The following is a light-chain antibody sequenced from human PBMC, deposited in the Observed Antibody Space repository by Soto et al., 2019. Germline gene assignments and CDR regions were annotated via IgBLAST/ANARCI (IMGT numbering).Light chain of an antibody. Sequence: DIVMTQSPLSLPVTPGEPASISCRSSQSLLHSNGYNYLDWYLQKPGQSPQLLIYLGSNRASGVPDRFSGSGSGTAFTLKISRVEAEDAGVYYCMQALQTPPGFGQGTRLEIK. CDR1: QSLLHSNGYNY. CDR2: LGS. J-gene: IGKJ5*01. CDR3: MQALQTPPG. V-gene: IGKV2-28*01.